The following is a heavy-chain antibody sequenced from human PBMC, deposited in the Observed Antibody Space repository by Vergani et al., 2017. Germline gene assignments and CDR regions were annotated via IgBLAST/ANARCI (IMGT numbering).Heavy chain of an antibody. CDR2: ISWNSNSI. V-gene: IGHV3-9*02. J-gene: IGHJ5*02. Sequence: EVQLEESGGGLVLPGRSLRLSCVASGFTSAGYAMHWGRQAPGKGLEWVSGISWNSNSIGYADSVKGRFTISRDNAKNSLYLQMNSLRAEDTALYYCAKDLGPSSGGGWFDPWGQGTLVTVSS. CDR1: GFTSAGYA. CDR3: AKDLGPSSGGGWFDP. D-gene: IGHD6-6*01.